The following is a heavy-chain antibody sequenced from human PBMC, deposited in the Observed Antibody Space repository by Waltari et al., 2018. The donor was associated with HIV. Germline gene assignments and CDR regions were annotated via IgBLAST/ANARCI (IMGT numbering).Heavy chain of an antibody. D-gene: IGHD3-10*01. J-gene: IGHJ4*02. CDR3: ARGQYGPGSREDY. Sequence: QVQLQQWGTGLLKPSETLSLTCAVQGGSSSNYYWSWIRQPPGEGLEWIAEINHSGRTNYNPSLKSRLTISVDTSKTQFSVKLTSVTAADTAVYFCARGQYGPGSREDYCGQGTLVTVAS. V-gene: IGHV4-34*02. CDR2: INHSGRT. CDR1: GGSSSNYY.